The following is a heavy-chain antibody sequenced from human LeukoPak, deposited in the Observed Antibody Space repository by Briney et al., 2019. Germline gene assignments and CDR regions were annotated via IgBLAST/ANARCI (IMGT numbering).Heavy chain of an antibody. D-gene: IGHD3-22*01. Sequence: GESLKISCKGSGYSFTSYWVAWVRQMPGKGLEWMGIIFPADSDTRYSPSFQGQVTISVDKSINTAYLQWSSLKASDTAMYYCARRGYYDSSGYLGYFDLWGRGTLVTVSS. CDR3: ARRGYYDSSGYLGYFDL. CDR1: GYSFTSYW. CDR2: IFPADSDT. J-gene: IGHJ2*01. V-gene: IGHV5-51*01.